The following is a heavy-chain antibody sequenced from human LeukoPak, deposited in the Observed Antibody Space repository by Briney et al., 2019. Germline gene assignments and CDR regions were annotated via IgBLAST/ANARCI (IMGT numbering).Heavy chain of an antibody. Sequence: GGSLRLSCEASGFSVSSYFMSWIRQAPGKGLEWVSYITNTGRSTNYADAVKGRFTISRDNAKQSVYLEMTDLRAEDTAVYYCAREASGNYHMFDSWGQGTLVIVSS. CDR1: GFSVSSYF. CDR2: ITNTGRST. V-gene: IGHV3-11*04. D-gene: IGHD6-25*01. CDR3: AREASGNYHMFDS. J-gene: IGHJ4*02.